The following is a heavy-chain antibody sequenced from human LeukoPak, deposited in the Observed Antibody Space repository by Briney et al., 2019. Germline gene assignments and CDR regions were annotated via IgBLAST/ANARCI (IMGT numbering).Heavy chain of an antibody. CDR2: VSYSGGT. V-gene: IGHV4-59*02. J-gene: IGHJ3*01. CDR1: GDSVSGHY. Sequence: PSETLSLTCTVSGDSVSGHYWSWIRQTPGKGLEWIGYVSYSGGTNYNPSLKRRVSISLDTSRNQFSLKLSSPAAADPAVYYCARAPMAITTSAFPDAFDFWGQGTMVTVSS. D-gene: IGHD5-12*01. CDR3: ARAPMAITTSAFPDAFDF.